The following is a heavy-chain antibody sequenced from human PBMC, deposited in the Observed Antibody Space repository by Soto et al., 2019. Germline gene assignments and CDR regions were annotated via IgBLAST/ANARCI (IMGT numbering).Heavy chain of an antibody. Sequence: PSETLSLTCTVSGGSISSSGYYWGWIRQPPGKGLEWIGTIYYSGSTVYNPPFKSRVTISVDTSKNQFSLKLNSVTAADTAVYYCARDLWGYCGTDCYPLDVWGQGTTVTVSS. CDR2: IYYSGST. CDR1: GGSISSSGYY. J-gene: IGHJ6*02. V-gene: IGHV4-39*07. D-gene: IGHD2-21*02. CDR3: ARDLWGYCGTDCYPLDV.